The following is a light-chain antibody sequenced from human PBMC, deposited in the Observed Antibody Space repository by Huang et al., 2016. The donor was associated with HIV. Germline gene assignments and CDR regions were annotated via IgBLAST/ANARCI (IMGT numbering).Light chain of an antibody. CDR2: WAS. V-gene: IGKV4-1*01. CDR1: QSVLYSSDNKNY. CDR3: QQYYSSPIT. J-gene: IGKJ5*01. Sequence: IVMTQSPDSLAVYLGERATINCTSSQSVLYSSDNKNYLAWYQQRPGQTPKLCIDWASTRESGVPDRFSGGGSATDFTLTISGLQAEDLAVYYCQQYYSSPITFGQGTRLELK.